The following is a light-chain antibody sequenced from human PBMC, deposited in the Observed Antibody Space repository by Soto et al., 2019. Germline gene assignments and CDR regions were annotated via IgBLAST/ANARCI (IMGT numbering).Light chain of an antibody. Sequence: AIQMIQSPSSLSASVGDRVTITCRASQGIRHYLGWYQQKPGKAPKLLIYAASSLQSGVPSRFSGSGSGTDFTLTISSLQPEDFATYYCLQDYNYPLTFGGGTKVEIK. J-gene: IGKJ4*01. CDR1: QGIRHY. V-gene: IGKV1-6*01. CDR3: LQDYNYPLT. CDR2: AAS.